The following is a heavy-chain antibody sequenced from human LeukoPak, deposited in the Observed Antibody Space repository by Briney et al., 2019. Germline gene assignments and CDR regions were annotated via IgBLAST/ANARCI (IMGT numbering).Heavy chain of an antibody. D-gene: IGHD2-15*01. CDR3: ARGRVARSPFFDY. CDR2: IYHSGST. V-gene: IGHV4-34*01. J-gene: IGHJ4*02. CDR1: GGSFSGYY. Sequence: SETLSLTCAVYGGSFSGYYWSWIRQPPGKGLEWIGQIYHSGSTYYNPSLKSRVTISVDTSKNQFSLKLSSVTAADTAVYYCARGRVARSPFFDYWGQGTLVTVSS.